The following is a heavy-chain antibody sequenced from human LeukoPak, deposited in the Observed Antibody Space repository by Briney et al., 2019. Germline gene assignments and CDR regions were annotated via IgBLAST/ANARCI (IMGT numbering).Heavy chain of an antibody. V-gene: IGHV3-48*01. D-gene: IGHD2-2*01. J-gene: IGHJ4*02. Sequence: PGGSLRLSCAASGFTFSSYSMNWVRQAPGKGLEWVSYISSSSSTIYYADSVKGRFTISRDNAKNSLYLQMNILRAEDTAVYYCATREQYQLLDFDYWGQGTLVTVSS. CDR2: ISSSSSTI. CDR3: ATREQYQLLDFDY. CDR1: GFTFSSYS.